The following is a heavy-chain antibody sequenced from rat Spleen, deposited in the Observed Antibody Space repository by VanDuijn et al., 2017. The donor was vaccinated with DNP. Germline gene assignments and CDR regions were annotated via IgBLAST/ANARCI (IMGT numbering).Heavy chain of an antibody. V-gene: IGHV5-7*01. J-gene: IGHJ3*01. CDR3: ATSPGPNWFAY. CDR2: ISYDGTRT. Sequence: EVQLVESGGGLVQPGRSLKLSCAASGFTFSDYNMAWVRQAPKKGLEWVATISYDGTRTYYRASVKGRFTISRDYAKPTLYLQMDSLRSEDTATYYCATSPGPNWFAYWGQGTLVTVSS. CDR1: GFTFSDYN. D-gene: IGHD1-4*01.